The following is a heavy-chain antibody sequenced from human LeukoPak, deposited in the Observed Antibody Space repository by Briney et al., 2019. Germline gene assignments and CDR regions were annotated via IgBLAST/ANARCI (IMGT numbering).Heavy chain of an antibody. J-gene: IGHJ4*02. D-gene: IGHD2-21*02. CDR2: ISYDGSNK. V-gene: IGHV3-30*18. Sequence: GGSLRLSCAASGFTFSSYGMHWVRQAPGKGLEWVAVISYDGSNKYYADSVKGRFTISRDNSKNTLYLQMNSLRAEDTAVYYRAKDKDCGGDCYPLDYWGQGTLVTVSS. CDR1: GFTFSSYG. CDR3: AKDKDCGGDCYPLDY.